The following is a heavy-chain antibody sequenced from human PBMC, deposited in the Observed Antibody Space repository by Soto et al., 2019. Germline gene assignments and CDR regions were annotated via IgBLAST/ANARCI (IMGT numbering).Heavy chain of an antibody. CDR3: AKRDCSSTSCSCFGS. CDR2: ISGSGGST. Sequence: GGSLRLSCAASGFTFSNYAMSWVRQAPGKGLEWVSEISGSGGSTFYADSVKGRFTISRDNSKNTLYLQMISLRAEDTAVYYCAKRDCSSTSCSCFGSWGQGTLVTVSS. V-gene: IGHV3-23*01. D-gene: IGHD2-2*01. J-gene: IGHJ4*02. CDR1: GFTFSNYA.